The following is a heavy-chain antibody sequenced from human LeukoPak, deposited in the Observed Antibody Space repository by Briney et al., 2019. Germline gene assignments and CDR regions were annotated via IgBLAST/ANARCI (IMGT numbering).Heavy chain of an antibody. CDR1: GYSIRSSNW. CDR2: IHHGGGM. Sequence: SETLSLTCAVSGYSIRSSNWWGWIRQPPGGGLEWIGYIHHGGGMYYNPSLKSRVAMSVDVSKNQFSLKLSSVTAADTAVYYCARHSSNWSVAFDIWGQGTMVTVSS. V-gene: IGHV4-28*05. J-gene: IGHJ3*02. CDR3: ARHSSNWSVAFDI. D-gene: IGHD6-13*01.